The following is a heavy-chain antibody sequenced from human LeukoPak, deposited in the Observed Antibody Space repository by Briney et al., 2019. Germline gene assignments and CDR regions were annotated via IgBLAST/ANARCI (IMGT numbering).Heavy chain of an antibody. CDR2: ISSSGSTI. V-gene: IGHV3-48*03. CDR3: ARGHYGMDV. J-gene: IGHJ6*02. Sequence: GGSLRLSCAASGFTFSSYKMNWVRQAPGKGLEWVSYISSSGSTIYYADSVKGRFTISRDNAKNSVHLQMNSLRDDDTAIYYCARGHYGMDVWGQGATVTVSS. CDR1: GFTFSSYK.